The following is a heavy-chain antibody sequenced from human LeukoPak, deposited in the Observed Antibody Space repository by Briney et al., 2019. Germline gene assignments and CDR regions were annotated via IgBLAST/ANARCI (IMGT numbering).Heavy chain of an antibody. CDR3: ARDNSHSSIYSTRGNAFDI. J-gene: IGHJ3*02. Sequence: GGSLRLSCAASGFTFSSYNMNWVRRAPGKGLEWVSYISSSSSTIYYADSVKGRFTISRDNSKNTLYLQMNSLRAEDTAVYYCARDNSHSSIYSTRGNAFDIWGQGTMVTVSS. V-gene: IGHV3-48*01. CDR1: GFTFSSYN. CDR2: ISSSSSTI. D-gene: IGHD6-13*01.